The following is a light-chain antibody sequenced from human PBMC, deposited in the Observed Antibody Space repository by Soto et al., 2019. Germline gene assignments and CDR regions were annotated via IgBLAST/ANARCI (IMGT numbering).Light chain of an antibody. CDR1: SSDVGSYNL. CDR3: CSYAGSSTFVV. J-gene: IGLJ2*01. CDR2: EGS. Sequence: QSALTQPASVSGSPGQSITISCTGTSSDVGSYNLVSWYQQHPGKAPKLMIYEGSKRTSGVSNRFSCSKSGNTASLTISGLQAEDEAEYYCCSYAGSSTFVVFGGGTKLTVL. V-gene: IGLV2-23*03.